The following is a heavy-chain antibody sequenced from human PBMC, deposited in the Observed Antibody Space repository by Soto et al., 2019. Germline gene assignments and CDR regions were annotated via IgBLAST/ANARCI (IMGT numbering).Heavy chain of an antibody. CDR1: GFIFSRYG. V-gene: IGHV3-30*18. CDR3: AKDLGSGKPYYYYDMDV. CDR2: ISYDGSNK. J-gene: IGHJ6*02. Sequence: QVPLVESGGGVVQPGRSLRISCAASGFIFSRYGMHWVRQAPGKGLEWVAVISYDGSNKYYAESVKGRFIISRDKSENTLYLQMHSLRAEDTAVYYCAKDLGSGKPYYYYDMDVWGQGTTVTVSS. D-gene: IGHD3-10*01.